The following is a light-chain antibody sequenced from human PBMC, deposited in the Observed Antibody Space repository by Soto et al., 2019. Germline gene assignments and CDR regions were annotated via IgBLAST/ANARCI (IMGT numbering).Light chain of an antibody. J-gene: IGLJ2*01. CDR1: SSDVGGSNS. Sequence: QSALTQPASVSGSPGQSITISCTGSSSDVGGSNSVSWYQHHPGRAPRLMIYDVINRPSGVSDRFSGSKSDNTASLTISGLQTEDEADYYCSSFTGSSLPFGGGTKLTVL. V-gene: IGLV2-14*03. CDR2: DVI. CDR3: SSFTGSSLP.